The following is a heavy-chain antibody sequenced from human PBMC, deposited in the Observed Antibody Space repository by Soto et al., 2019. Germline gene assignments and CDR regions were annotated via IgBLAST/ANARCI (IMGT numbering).Heavy chain of an antibody. V-gene: IGHV1-2*02. J-gene: IGHJ6*02. D-gene: IGHD3-9*01. CDR2: INPSNGAT. CDR3: ARVYYDILTAYYYYGMDV. CDR1: GYTFTGYY. Sequence: QVQLVQSGAEVKKPGASVKVSCKASGYTFTGYYIHWVRQAPGQGLEWMGWINPSNGATTYAQKFRGRVTMTRDTSITTAHMELSGLRSDDTAVYYCARVYYDILTAYYYYGMDVWGQGTTVTVSS.